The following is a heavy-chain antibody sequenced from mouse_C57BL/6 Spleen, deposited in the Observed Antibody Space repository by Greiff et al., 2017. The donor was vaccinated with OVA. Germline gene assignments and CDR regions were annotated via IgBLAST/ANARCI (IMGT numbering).Heavy chain of an antibody. D-gene: IGHD1-1*01. CDR1: GYAFSSSW. Sequence: QVQLKESGPELVKPGASVKISCKASGYAFSSSWLNWVKQRPGKGLAWIGRIYPGDGDTNYNGKFKGKATLTADKSSSTAYMQLSSLTSEDSAVYFCARGEYYGSSLYWDFDVWGTGTTVTVSS. CDR2: IYPGDGDT. V-gene: IGHV1-82*01. CDR3: ARGEYYGSSLYWDFDV. J-gene: IGHJ1*03.